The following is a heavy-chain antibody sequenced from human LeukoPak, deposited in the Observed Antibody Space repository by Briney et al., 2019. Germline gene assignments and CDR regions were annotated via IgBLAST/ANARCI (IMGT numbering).Heavy chain of an antibody. CDR3: ARDRGAATGTVGLDY. CDR1: GFSFSTYG. D-gene: IGHD1-1*01. CDR2: TTSSSSYM. J-gene: IGHJ4*02. Sequence: GGSLRLSCAAAGFSFSTYGMNWVCQAPGRGLEWVTYTTSSSSYMCYADSVKGRFTISRDNAKNSLSLQMNSLRVEDTAVYYCARDRGAATGTVGLDYWGQGTLVTVSS. V-gene: IGHV3-21*05.